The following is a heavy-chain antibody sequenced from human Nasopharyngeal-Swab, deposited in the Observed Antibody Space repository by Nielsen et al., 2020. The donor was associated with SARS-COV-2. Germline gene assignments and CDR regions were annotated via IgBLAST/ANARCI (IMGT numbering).Heavy chain of an antibody. J-gene: IGHJ3*02. CDR2: ISAYNGNT. D-gene: IGHD2-15*01. V-gene: IGHV1-18*01. CDR1: GYTFTSYG. CDR3: ASARIPVPDAFDI. Sequence: ASVKVSCKASGYTFTSYGISWVRQAPGQGLEWTGWISAYNGNTNYAQKLQGRVTMTTDTSTSTAYMELRSLRSDDTAVYYCASARIPVPDAFDIWGQGTMVTVSS.